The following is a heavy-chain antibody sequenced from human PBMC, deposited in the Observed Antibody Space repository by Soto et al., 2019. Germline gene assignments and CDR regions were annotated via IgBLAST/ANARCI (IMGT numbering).Heavy chain of an antibody. Sequence: PSATLSLTCSVSGGSITSSSYYWGWIRQPPGKGLEWIGSIYSSGSPNYNLSLKSRVTISVDPYNNQFSLKLSSVTAADTAIYYCVREPRLLWFGAGIKGNSWFDAWGQGTLVT. V-gene: IGHV4-39*02. D-gene: IGHD3-10*01. CDR1: GGSITSSSYY. CDR3: VREPRLLWFGAGIKGNSWFDA. J-gene: IGHJ5*02. CDR2: IYSSGSP.